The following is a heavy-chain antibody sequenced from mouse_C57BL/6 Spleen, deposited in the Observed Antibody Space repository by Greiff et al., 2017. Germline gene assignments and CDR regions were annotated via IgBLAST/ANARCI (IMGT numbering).Heavy chain of an antibody. CDR1: GYTFTTYP. Sequence: VKLQESGAELVKPGASVKMSCKASGYTFTTYPIEWMKQNHGKSLEWIGNFHPYNDDTKYNEKFKGKATLTVEKSSSTVYLELSRLTSDDSAVYYCARGNYDYPYAMDYWGQGTSVTVSS. CDR2: FHPYNDDT. J-gene: IGHJ4*01. D-gene: IGHD2-4*01. CDR3: ARGNYDYPYAMDY. V-gene: IGHV1-47*01.